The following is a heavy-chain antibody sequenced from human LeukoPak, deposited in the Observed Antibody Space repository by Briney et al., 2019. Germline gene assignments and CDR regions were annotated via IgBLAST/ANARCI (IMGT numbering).Heavy chain of an antibody. D-gene: IGHD3-16*02. J-gene: IGHJ6*02. CDR2: IWSDGSSK. CDR1: GFTFSSYG. V-gene: IGHV3-33*01. Sequence: GGSLRLSCAVSGFTFSSYGMHWVRQAPGKGLEWVAVIWSDGSSKHYADSVKGRFTISRDNSKNTLYLQMSSLRAEDTALYYCARGQPPSFYDMDVWGQGTTVTVSS. CDR3: ARGQPPSFYDMDV.